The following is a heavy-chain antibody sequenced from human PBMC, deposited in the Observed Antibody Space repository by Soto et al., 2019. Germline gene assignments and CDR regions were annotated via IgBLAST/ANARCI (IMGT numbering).Heavy chain of an antibody. CDR1: GFTFSSHC. V-gene: IGHV3-74*01. Sequence: EVQLVESGGGLVQPGGSVRLSCASSGFTFSSHCMHWVRQVPGKGLVWVSRITSDGSSTNYADSVKGRFTISRDNAKNTLDLQMNSLRAEDTAVYYCGSLTPGTTWYAFDIWRQGTMVTVSS. CDR2: ITSDGSST. CDR3: GSLTPGTTWYAFDI. J-gene: IGHJ3*02. D-gene: IGHD1-7*01.